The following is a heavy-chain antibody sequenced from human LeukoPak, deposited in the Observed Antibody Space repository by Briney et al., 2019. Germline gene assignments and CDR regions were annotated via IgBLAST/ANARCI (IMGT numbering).Heavy chain of an antibody. CDR2: INGYNGNT. D-gene: IGHD6-19*01. V-gene: IGHV1-18*01. CDR1: GYTFTSYG. Sequence: AASVKVSCKASGYTFTSYGISWVRQAPGQGLEWMGWINGYNGNTNYAQQKLQGRVTMTTDTSTSTAYMELRSLRSDDTAVYYCARDLKMGYSSGRYSWGTGSSNDYWGQGTLVTVSS. CDR3: ARDLKMGYSSGRYSWGTGSSNDY. J-gene: IGHJ4*02.